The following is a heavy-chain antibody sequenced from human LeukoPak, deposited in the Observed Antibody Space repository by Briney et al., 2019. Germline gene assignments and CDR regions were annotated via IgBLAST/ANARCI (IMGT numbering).Heavy chain of an antibody. Sequence: SETLSLSCTVSGGSISSHYWSWIRQPPGKGLEWIGYISYSGSTNYNPSLKSRVNISVDTSKNQFSLKLSSVTAADTAVYYCARRGDGVAAAGYYYYGMDVWGQGTTVTVSS. D-gene: IGHD6-13*01. CDR2: ISYSGST. J-gene: IGHJ6*02. CDR3: ARRGDGVAAAGYYYYGMDV. CDR1: GGSISSHY. V-gene: IGHV4-59*08.